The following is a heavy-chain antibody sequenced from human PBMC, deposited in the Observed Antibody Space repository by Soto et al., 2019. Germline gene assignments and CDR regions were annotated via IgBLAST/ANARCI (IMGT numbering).Heavy chain of an antibody. Sequence: ASVKVSCKVSGYTLTELSMHWVRQAPGKGLEWMGGFDPEDGETIYAQKFQGRVTMTEDTSTDTAYMELSSRRSEDTAVYYCATGRTHSRSFLPRYYYYYGMDVWGQGTRVTVS. CDR3: ATGRTHSRSFLPRYYYYYGMDV. V-gene: IGHV1-24*01. D-gene: IGHD6-13*01. J-gene: IGHJ6*02. CDR1: GYTLTELS. CDR2: FDPEDGET.